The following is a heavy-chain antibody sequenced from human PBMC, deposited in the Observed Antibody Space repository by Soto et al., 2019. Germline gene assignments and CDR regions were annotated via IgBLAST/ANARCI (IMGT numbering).Heavy chain of an antibody. CDR1: GFTFSGYA. Sequence: EVQLLESGGGLVQPGGSLRLSCAASGFTFSGYAMSWVRQAPGKGLEWVSAISGSGGSTYYADSVKGRFTISRDNSKNTLYLQMNSLRAEDTAVYYCEKQQWFGEYTYYGMDVWGQGTTVTVSS. CDR2: ISGSGGST. V-gene: IGHV3-23*01. CDR3: EKQQWFGEYTYYGMDV. J-gene: IGHJ6*02. D-gene: IGHD3-10*01.